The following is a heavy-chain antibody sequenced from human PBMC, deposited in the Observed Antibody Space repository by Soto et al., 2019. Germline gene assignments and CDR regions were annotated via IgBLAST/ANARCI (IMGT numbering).Heavy chain of an antibody. CDR2: ISAYNGNT. J-gene: IGHJ5*02. Sequence: ASVKVSCKASGYTFTSYGISWVRQAPGQGLEWMGWISAYNGNTNYAQKLQGRVTMTTDTSTSTAYMELRSLRSDDTAVYYCARGPSITIFGVAPGWFDPWGQGTLVTVSS. CDR1: GYTFTSYG. D-gene: IGHD3-3*01. V-gene: IGHV1-18*01. CDR3: ARGPSITIFGVAPGWFDP.